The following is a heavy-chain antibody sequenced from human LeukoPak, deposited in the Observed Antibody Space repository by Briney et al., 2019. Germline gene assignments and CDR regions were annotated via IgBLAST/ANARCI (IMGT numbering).Heavy chain of an antibody. V-gene: IGHV1-2*02. J-gene: IGHJ5*02. Sequence: ASVKVSCKASGYTFTGYYMHWVRQAPGQGLEWMGWINPNNGGTKYAQKFQGRVTMTRDTSISTAYMELSRLRSDDTAVYYCASRIAAAGTWFDPWGQGTLVTVSS. CDR3: ASRIAAAGTWFDP. CDR1: GYTFTGYY. D-gene: IGHD6-13*01. CDR2: INPNNGGT.